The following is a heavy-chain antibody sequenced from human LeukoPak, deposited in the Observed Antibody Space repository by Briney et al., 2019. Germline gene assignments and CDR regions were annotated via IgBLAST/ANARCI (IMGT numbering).Heavy chain of an antibody. D-gene: IGHD2-21*01. CDR1: GFTFSSYA. J-gene: IGHJ5*02. CDR2: ISGSGGST. V-gene: IGHV3-23*01. Sequence: PRGSLRLSCAASGFTFSSYAMSWVRQAPGKGLEWVSAISGSGGSTYYADSVKGRFTISRDNSKNTLYLQMNSLRAEDTAVYYCAKERAYCGGDCPNWFVPWGQGTLVTVSS. CDR3: AKERAYCGGDCPNWFVP.